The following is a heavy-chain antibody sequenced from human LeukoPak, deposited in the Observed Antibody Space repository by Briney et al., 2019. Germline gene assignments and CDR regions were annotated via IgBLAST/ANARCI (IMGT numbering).Heavy chain of an antibody. CDR2: IKGGGGDP. J-gene: IGHJ4*02. CDR1: GFTFNTYA. CDR3: AQGGHDFNPFYY. Sequence: GGSLRLSCAASGFTFNTYAMGWVRQAPGEGLEWVSSIKGGGGDPFYADSVRGRFTISRDKSKNTLYLQLNSLRPEDTAVYFCAQGGHDFNPFYYWGQGTLVTVSS. D-gene: IGHD2-21*02. V-gene: IGHV3-23*01.